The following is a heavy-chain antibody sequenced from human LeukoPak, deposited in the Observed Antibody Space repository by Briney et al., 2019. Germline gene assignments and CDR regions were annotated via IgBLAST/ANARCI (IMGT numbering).Heavy chain of an antibody. CDR2: INTDGSTT. CDR1: GFTFNNYW. J-gene: IGHJ4*02. V-gene: IGHV3-74*01. CDR3: ARGGSDYYDSSGYPY. D-gene: IGHD3-22*01. Sequence: GGSLRLSCAASGFTFNNYWMHWVRQAPGKGLVWVSRINTDGSTTSYADSVKGRFTISRDNSKNTLYLQMNSLRAEDTAVYYCARGGSDYYDSSGYPYWGQGTLVTVSS.